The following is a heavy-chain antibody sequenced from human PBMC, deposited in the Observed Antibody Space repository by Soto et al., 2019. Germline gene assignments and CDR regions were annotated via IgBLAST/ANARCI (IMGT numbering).Heavy chain of an antibody. Sequence: SETLSLTCAVSGGSISSSNWWSWVRKPPGKGLEWIGEIYHSGSTNYNPSLKSRVTISVDKSKNQFSLKMSSVTAADRAVYYCARGITGYSYGFYYWGQGTLATVSS. D-gene: IGHD5-18*01. CDR3: ARGITGYSYGFYY. CDR1: GGSISSSNW. CDR2: IYHSGST. J-gene: IGHJ4*02. V-gene: IGHV4-4*02.